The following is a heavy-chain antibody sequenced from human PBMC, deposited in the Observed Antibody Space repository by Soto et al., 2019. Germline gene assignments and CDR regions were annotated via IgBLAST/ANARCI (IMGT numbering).Heavy chain of an antibody. Sequence: ASVKVSCKASGYTFTSYGISWVRQAPGQGLEWMGWISAYNGNTNYAQKLQGRVTMTTDTSTSTAYMELRSLRSDDTAVYYCAREDFFFWSGYQDDAFYIWGQGSMVTVSS. V-gene: IGHV1-18*01. J-gene: IGHJ3*02. CDR1: GYTFTSYG. D-gene: IGHD3-3*01. CDR3: AREDFFFWSGYQDDAFYI. CDR2: ISAYNGNT.